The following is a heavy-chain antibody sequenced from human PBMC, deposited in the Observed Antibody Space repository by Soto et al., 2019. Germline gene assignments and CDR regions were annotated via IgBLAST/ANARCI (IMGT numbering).Heavy chain of an antibody. J-gene: IGHJ4*02. Sequence: QVQLVPSGAEVKKPGASVKLSCKAPGYTFTSYDINWVRRATGQGLEWMGWMNPYSGNTGYAQKFQGRVTMTRNTSISTAYMELSGLRSEDTGVYYCAGGADYWGQGTLVTVSS. V-gene: IGHV1-8*01. CDR1: GYTFTSYD. CDR2: MNPYSGNT. CDR3: AGGADY.